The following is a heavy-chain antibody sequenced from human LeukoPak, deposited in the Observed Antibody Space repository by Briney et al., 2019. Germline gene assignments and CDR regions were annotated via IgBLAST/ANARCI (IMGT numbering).Heavy chain of an antibody. D-gene: IGHD6-13*01. V-gene: IGHV3-7*03. CDR2: INQDGTEK. CDR3: ARDRRLAAAGVFFDY. Sequence: GGSVRLSCAASGFTFSSYWMSWVRLAPGKGLEWVASINQDGTEKYYVDSVKGRFTISRDNAKNSLYLQMNSLRAEDTAVYYCARDRRLAAAGVFFDYWGQGTLVTVSS. CDR1: GFTFSSYW. J-gene: IGHJ4*02.